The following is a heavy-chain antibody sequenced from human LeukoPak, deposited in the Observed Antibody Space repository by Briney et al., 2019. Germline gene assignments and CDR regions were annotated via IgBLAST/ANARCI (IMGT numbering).Heavy chain of an antibody. V-gene: IGHV3-66*01. D-gene: IGHD3-10*01. CDR3: ARDHGNYGSGSYFDY. CDR1: GFTVSSNY. J-gene: IGHJ4*02. Sequence: GGSLRLSCAASGFTVSSNYMSWVRQAPGKGLEWVSVIYSGGSTYYADSVKGRFTISRDNSKNTLYLQMNSLRAEDTAVYYCARDHGNYGSGSYFDYWGQGTLVTASS. CDR2: IYSGGST.